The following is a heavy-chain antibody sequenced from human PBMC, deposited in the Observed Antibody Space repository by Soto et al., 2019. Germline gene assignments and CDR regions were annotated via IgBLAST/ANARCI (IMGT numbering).Heavy chain of an antibody. CDR1: GYTFTGYY. CDR2: INPNSGGT. D-gene: IGHD6-13*01. J-gene: IGHJ4*02. V-gene: IGHV1-2*04. CDR3: ASAIPTSGYSSSWYYDY. Sequence: ASVKVSCKASGYTFTGYYMHWVRQAPGQGLERMGWINPNSGGTNYAQKFQGWVTMTRDTSISTAYMELSRLRSDDTAVYYCASAIPTSGYSSSWYYDYWGQGTLVTVSS.